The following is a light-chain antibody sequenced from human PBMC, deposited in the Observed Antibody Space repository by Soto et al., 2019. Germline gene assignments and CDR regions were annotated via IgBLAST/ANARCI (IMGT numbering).Light chain of an antibody. CDR2: AAS. CDR3: QQTYSSPMA. J-gene: IGKJ3*01. Sequence: EIQRTQSPSSVSASVGHRVTINCRASQSINTYLNWYQQMHGKAPKLLIYAASDLQSGVPSRFSGSVSGTDCTITISSLKTEDGATYYCQQTYSSPMAFGLGTKVDIK. V-gene: IGKV1-39*01. CDR1: QSINTY.